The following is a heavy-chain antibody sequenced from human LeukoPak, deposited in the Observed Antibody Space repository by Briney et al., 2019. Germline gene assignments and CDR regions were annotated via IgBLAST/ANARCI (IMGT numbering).Heavy chain of an antibody. CDR1: GGSFSGYY. CDR3: ARDPGY. Sequence: SETLSLTCAVYGGSFSGYYWSWIRQPPGKGLEWIGEINHSGSTNYNPSLKSRVTISVDTSKNQFSLKLSSVTAADTAVYYCARDPGYWGQGTLVTVSS. CDR2: INHSGST. V-gene: IGHV4-34*01. J-gene: IGHJ4*02.